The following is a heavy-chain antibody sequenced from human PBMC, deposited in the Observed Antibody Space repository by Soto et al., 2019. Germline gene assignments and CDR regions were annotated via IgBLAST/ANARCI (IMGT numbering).Heavy chain of an antibody. CDR1: GFTFSSYG. J-gene: IGHJ4*02. V-gene: IGHV3-30*18. CDR2: ISYDGSNK. CDR3: AKEGSSSWYGSFYFDY. D-gene: IGHD6-13*01. Sequence: GSLRLSCAASGFTFSSYGMHWVRQAPGKGLEWVAVISYDGSNKYYADSVKGRFTISRDNSKNTLYLQMNSLRAEDTAVYYCAKEGSSSWYGSFYFDYWGQGTLVTVSS.